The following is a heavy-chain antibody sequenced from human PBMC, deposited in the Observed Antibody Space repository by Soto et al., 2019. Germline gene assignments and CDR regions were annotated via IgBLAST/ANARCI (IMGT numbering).Heavy chain of an antibody. V-gene: IGHV3-21*01. J-gene: IGHJ3*02. CDR2: IGSRTSDI. CDR1: GFTLSRHT. CDR3: VRDYYDTSGYPNTFDM. Sequence: PGGSLRLSGAASGFTLSRHTMNWVRQAPGKGLEWVSFIGSRTSDIYYADSVKGRFTISRDNAKNSLYLDLTRLRAEDTAVYFCVRDYYDTSGYPNTFDMWGQGTMVTVSS. D-gene: IGHD3-22*01.